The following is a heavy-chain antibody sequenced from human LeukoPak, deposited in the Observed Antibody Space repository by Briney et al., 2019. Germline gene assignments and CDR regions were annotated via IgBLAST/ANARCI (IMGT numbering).Heavy chain of an antibody. CDR2: IYYTGT. V-gene: IGHV4-59*02. J-gene: IGHJ4*02. CDR3: ARRRPVTTYDY. D-gene: IGHD4-17*01. Sequence: SETLSLTCTVSGGSVTDYYWSWIRQSPGKGLEWIGYIYYTGTSYNPSLKSRVTISADTSKNQFSLKLISVTAADTAVYYCARRRPVTTYDYWGQGTLVTVSS. CDR1: GGSVTDYY.